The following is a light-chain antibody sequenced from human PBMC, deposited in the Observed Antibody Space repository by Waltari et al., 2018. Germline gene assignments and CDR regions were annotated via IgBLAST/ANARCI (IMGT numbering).Light chain of an antibody. CDR1: QSLLHSNGHNY. V-gene: IGKV2-28*01. CDR3: MQALQTPLT. CDR2: LGS. Sequence: DIVMTQSPLSLPVTPGEPASISCTSSQSLLHSNGHNYLVWYLQKPGQSPQLLIYLGSNRASGVPDRFSGSGSGTDFTLKISRVEAEDVGVYYCMQALQTPLTFGGGTKVEIK. J-gene: IGKJ4*01.